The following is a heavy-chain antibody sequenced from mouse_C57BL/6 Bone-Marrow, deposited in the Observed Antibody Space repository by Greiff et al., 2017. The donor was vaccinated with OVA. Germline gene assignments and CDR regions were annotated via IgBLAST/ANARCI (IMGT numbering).Heavy chain of an antibody. Sequence: VQLQQSGPGLVQPSQSLSITCTVSGFSLTSYGVHWVRQSPGKGLEWLGVIWRGGSTDYNAAFMSRLSITKDNSKSQVFFKMNSLQADDTAIYYCAKGGEWLPPWFAYWGQGTLVTVSA. CDR3: AKGGEWLPPWFAY. CDR1: GFSLTSYG. CDR2: IWRGGST. J-gene: IGHJ3*01. D-gene: IGHD2-2*01. V-gene: IGHV2-5*01.